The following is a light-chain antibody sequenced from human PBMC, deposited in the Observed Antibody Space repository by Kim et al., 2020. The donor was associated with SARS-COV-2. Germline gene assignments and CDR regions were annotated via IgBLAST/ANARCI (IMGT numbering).Light chain of an antibody. J-gene: IGLJ2*01. CDR3: SSYAGSNNLVI. CDR1: SSDVGAYDY. Sequence: QSALTQPPSASGSPGQSVTISCTGTSSDVGAYDYVSWYQQHPGKAPKLMIYEVNKRPSGVPDRFSGSKSGNTASLTVSGLQAEDESHYYCSSYAGSNNLVIFGGGTQLTVL. CDR2: EVN. V-gene: IGLV2-8*01.